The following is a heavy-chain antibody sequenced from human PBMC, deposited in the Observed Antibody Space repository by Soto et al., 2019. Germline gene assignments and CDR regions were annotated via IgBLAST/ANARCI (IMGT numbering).Heavy chain of an antibody. J-gene: IGHJ6*02. CDR3: ARHGMATTGYYYGMAV. CDR2: ISYDGSNK. CDR1: GFTFSSYA. Sequence: QVQLVESGGGVVQPGRSLRLSCAASGFTFSSYAMHWVRQAPGKGLEWVAVISYDGSNKYYADSVKGRFTISRDNSKNTLYLQMNSLRAEDTAVYYCARHGMATTGYYYGMAVWGQGTTVTVSS. D-gene: IGHD5-12*01. V-gene: IGHV3-30-3*01.